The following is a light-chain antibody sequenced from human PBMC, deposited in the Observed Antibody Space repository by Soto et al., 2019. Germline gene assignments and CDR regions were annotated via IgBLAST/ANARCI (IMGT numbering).Light chain of an antibody. CDR2: GAS. Sequence: EIVMTQSPATLSVSPGERATLSCRASQSVSSNLAWYQQKPGQAPSLLIYGASTRATGIPARFSGSGSVTEFTLTISSLQSEYFAVYYCQQYYNWPFTFGPGTKVDI. CDR1: QSVSSN. CDR3: QQYYNWPFT. J-gene: IGKJ3*01. V-gene: IGKV3-15*01.